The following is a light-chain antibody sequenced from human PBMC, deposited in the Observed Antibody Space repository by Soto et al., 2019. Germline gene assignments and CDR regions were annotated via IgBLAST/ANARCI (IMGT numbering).Light chain of an antibody. CDR1: QGIRND. CDR2: AAS. V-gene: IGKV1-17*01. Sequence: DIQMTQSPSSLSASLGDRVTITCRESQGIRNDLGLYQQKPGKAPKRLIYAASSLESGVPSRFSGRGSGTEFTLTISSLQPEDFATYYCLQHNSYPWTFVQGTKGEIK. J-gene: IGKJ1*01. CDR3: LQHNSYPWT.